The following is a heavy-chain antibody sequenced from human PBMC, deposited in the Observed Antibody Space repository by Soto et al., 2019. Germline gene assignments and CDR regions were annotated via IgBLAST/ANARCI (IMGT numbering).Heavy chain of an antibody. CDR3: ARDPVKYIVVELYYYYYYMDV. J-gene: IGHJ6*03. Sequence: ASVKVSCKASGYTFTSYGISWVRQAPGQGLEWMGWISAYNGNTNYAQKLQGRVTMTTDTSTSTAYMELRSLRAEDTAVYYCARDPVKYIVVELYYYYYYMDVWGKGTTVTVSS. D-gene: IGHD2-2*01. CDR2: ISAYNGNT. V-gene: IGHV1-18*01. CDR1: GYTFTSYG.